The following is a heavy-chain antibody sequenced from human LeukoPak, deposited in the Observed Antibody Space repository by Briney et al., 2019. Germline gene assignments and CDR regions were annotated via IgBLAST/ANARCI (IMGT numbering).Heavy chain of an antibody. CDR3: ARRIIADSYDAFVI. CDR2: IKQDGSEK. Sequence: PGGSLRLSCAASGFTFSTYWMTWVRQAPGKGLEWVANIKQDGSEKYYVDSVKGRFTISRDNAKNSLYLQMNSLRAEDTAMYYCARRIIADSYDAFVIWGQGTMVTVSS. V-gene: IGHV3-7*03. D-gene: IGHD6-13*01. J-gene: IGHJ3*02. CDR1: GFTFSTYW.